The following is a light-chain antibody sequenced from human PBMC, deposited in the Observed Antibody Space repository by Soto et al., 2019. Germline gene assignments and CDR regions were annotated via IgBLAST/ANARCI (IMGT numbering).Light chain of an antibody. CDR1: NSNVGSNT. CDR3: AAWDDSLNAVV. Sequence: QSVLTQPPSSSGTPGQRVTISRSGSNSNVGSNTVDWYQQLPGTAPKLLIYHNNQRTSGVPDRLSGSKSGTSASLAISGLQSEDEADYYCAAWDDSLNAVVFGGGTKVTVL. V-gene: IGLV1-44*01. J-gene: IGLJ2*01. CDR2: HNN.